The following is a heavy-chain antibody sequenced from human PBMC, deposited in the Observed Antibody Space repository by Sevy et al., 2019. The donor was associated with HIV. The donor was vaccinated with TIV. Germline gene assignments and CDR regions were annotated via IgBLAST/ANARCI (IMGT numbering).Heavy chain of an antibody. D-gene: IGHD6-19*01. V-gene: IGHV1-2*02. J-gene: IGHJ4*02. Sequence: ASVKVSCKASGYTFTGYYMHWVRQAPGQGLEWMGWINPNSGGTNYAQKFQGRVTMTRDTSISTAYMELSRLRSDDTAVCYCARDRNIAVAGGDYWGQGTLVTVSS. CDR3: ARDRNIAVAGGDY. CDR2: INPNSGGT. CDR1: GYTFTGYY.